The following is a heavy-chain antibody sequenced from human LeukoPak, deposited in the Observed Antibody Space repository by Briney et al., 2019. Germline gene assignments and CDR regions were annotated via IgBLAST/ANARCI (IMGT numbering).Heavy chain of an antibody. CDR1: GGAISSYY. CDR3: AGEPPRYNGPGSDYFDY. J-gene: IGHJ4*02. CDR2: IFDSGNT. D-gene: IGHD3-10*01. V-gene: IGHV4-59*01. Sequence: PSETLSLTCTVSGGAISSYYWSWIRQPPGKGLEWIGYIFDSGNTKYNPSLKSRVTISIDTSKNQFSLRLTSVTAADTAFYYCAGEPPRYNGPGSDYFDYWGQGTLVTVSS.